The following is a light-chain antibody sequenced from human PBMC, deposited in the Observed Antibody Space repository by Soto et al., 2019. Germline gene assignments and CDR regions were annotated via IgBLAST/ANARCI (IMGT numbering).Light chain of an antibody. J-gene: IGKJ2*01. CDR2: DAS. Sequence: DIQMTQSPSSVSASVGDRVTITCRASQSVSTWLAWYQQKPGKAPKLLIYDASSLESGVPSRFSGSGSGTEFTLTISSLQPDDFASYYCQQYNNFPHTFGQGTKLEIK. CDR3: QQYNNFPHT. V-gene: IGKV1-5*01. CDR1: QSVSTW.